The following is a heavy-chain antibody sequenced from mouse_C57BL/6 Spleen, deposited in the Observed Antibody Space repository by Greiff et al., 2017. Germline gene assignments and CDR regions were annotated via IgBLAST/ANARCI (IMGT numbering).Heavy chain of an antibody. V-gene: IGHV1-72*01. CDR2: IDPNSGGT. Sequence: QVQLQQPGAELVKPGASVKLSCKASGYTFTSYWMHWVKQRPGRGLEWIGRIDPNSGGTKYNEKFKSKATLTVDKPSSTAYMQLSSLASEDSAVYYCARRDYGSSYDYYAMDYWGQGTSVTVSS. D-gene: IGHD1-1*01. J-gene: IGHJ4*01. CDR1: GYTFTSYW. CDR3: ARRDYGSSYDYYAMDY.